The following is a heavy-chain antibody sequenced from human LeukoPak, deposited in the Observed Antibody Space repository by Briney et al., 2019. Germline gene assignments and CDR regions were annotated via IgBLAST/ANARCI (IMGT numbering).Heavy chain of an antibody. V-gene: IGHV3-53*01. CDR2: IGSDNKP. Sequence: PSETLSLTCGVSGGSFTNTNYWTWVRQAPGKGLEWVSSIGSDNKPHYSESVEGRFAISRDNSKSMLFLQLNSLRAENTALYYCARELHYYVAMDVWGQVTTVTVAS. J-gene: IGHJ6*02. D-gene: IGHD3-10*02. CDR1: GGSFTNTNY. CDR3: ARELHYYVAMDV.